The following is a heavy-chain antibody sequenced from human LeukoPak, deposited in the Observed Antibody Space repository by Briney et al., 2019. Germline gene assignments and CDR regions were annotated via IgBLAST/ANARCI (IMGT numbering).Heavy chain of an antibody. V-gene: IGHV4-34*01. CDR1: GGSFSGYY. Sequence: SETLSLTCAVYGGSFSGYYWSWIRQPPGKGLEWIGEINHSGSTNYNPSLKSRVTISVDTSKNQFSLKLSSVTAADTAVYHCARDGGATLFWGQGTLVTVSS. D-gene: IGHD1-26*01. J-gene: IGHJ4*02. CDR2: INHSGST. CDR3: ARDGGATLF.